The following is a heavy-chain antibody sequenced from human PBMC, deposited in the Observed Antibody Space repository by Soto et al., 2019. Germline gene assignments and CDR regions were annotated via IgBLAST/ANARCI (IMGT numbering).Heavy chain of an antibody. D-gene: IGHD1-1*01. CDR1: GFRFRVYC. Sequence: LGSVSYETAGFRFRVYCINWGQQAPGQGLEWVGWLIPIYDAPYYAQKFQGRVTISADKSTTTVHLELSSLQSDDTAVYFWARVREPHLDHYGLDVWGQGTTVTVSS. CDR2: LIPIYDAP. CDR3: ARVREPHLDHYGLDV. V-gene: IGHV1-69*06. J-gene: IGHJ6*02.